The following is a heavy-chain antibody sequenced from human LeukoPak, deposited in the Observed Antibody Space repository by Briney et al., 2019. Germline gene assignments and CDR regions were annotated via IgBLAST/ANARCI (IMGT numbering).Heavy chain of an antibody. Sequence: GGSLRLSCAASGFIFSNYEMNWVRQAPGKGLEWVSYISSGGSTIYYADSVKGRFTVSRDNSKNTLYLQMNSLRAEDTAVYFCANLRGSGSSYFDSWGQGTLVTVSS. J-gene: IGHJ4*02. V-gene: IGHV3-48*03. D-gene: IGHD3-10*01. CDR1: GFIFSNYE. CDR3: ANLRGSGSSYFDS. CDR2: ISSGGSTI.